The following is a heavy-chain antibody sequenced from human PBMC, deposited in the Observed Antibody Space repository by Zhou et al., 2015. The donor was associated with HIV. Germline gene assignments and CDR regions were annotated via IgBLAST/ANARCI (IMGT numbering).Heavy chain of an antibody. CDR1: GGIFSRNA. V-gene: IGHV1-69*06. J-gene: IGHJ6*02. CDR2: IIPIYGTA. Sequence: QVQLVQSGAEVKRPGSSVKVSCKTSGGIFSRNAISWVRQAPGQGLEWMGGIIPIYGTANYAQKFQGRVTLTADKSTSTAFMELSSLRSEDTAVYYCASVITMVGMDVWGQGTTVTVSS. CDR3: ASVITMVGMDV. D-gene: IGHD3-10*01.